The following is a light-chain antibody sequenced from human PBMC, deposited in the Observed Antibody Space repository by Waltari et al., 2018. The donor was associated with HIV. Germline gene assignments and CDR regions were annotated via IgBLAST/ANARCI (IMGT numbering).Light chain of an antibody. CDR1: SSDGGSYNL. Sequence: QSALTQPASVSGSPGQSITISCTGTSSDGGSYNLVSWYQQHPGKAPKLMIYEGSKRPSGVSNRFSGSKSGNTASLTISGLQAEDEADYYCCSYAGSSTWVFGGGTKLTVL. V-gene: IGLV2-23*01. CDR3: CSYAGSSTWV. J-gene: IGLJ3*02. CDR2: EGS.